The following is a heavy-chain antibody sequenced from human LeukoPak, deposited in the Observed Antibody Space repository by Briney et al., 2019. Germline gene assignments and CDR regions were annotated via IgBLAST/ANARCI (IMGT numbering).Heavy chain of an antibody. D-gene: IGHD2-2*01. J-gene: IGHJ4*02. V-gene: IGHV4-34*01. CDR2: INHSGST. CDR3: ARGKDIFCSSTSCYATRGYFNY. CDR1: GGSFSGYY. Sequence: PSETLSLTCAVYGGSFSGYYWSWIRQPPGKGLEWIGEINHSGSTNYNPSLKSRVTISVDTSKNQFSLKLSSVTASDTAVYYCARGKDIFCSSTSCYATRGYFNYWGPGTLVTVSS.